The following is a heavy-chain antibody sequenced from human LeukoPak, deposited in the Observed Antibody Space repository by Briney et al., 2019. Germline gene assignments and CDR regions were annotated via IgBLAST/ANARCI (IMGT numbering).Heavy chain of an antibody. V-gene: IGHV3-23*01. CDR1: GFTFSSYA. D-gene: IGHD5-24*01. CDR2: ISGSGGST. Sequence: PGGSLRLSCAASGFTFSSYAMSWVRQAPGKGLEWVSAISGSGGSTYYADSVKGRFTISRDNSKNTLYLQMNSLRAEDTAVYYCAKDLRGYSHQLGAFDIWGQGTMVTVSS. J-gene: IGHJ3*02. CDR3: AKDLRGYSHQLGAFDI.